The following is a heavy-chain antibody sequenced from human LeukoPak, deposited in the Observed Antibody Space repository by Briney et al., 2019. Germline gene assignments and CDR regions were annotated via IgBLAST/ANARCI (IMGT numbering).Heavy chain of an antibody. CDR1: GFTVSSNY. CDR2: IYSGGTT. CDR3: ARGGYDGFDH. D-gene: IGHD5-12*01. Sequence: PGGSLRLSCAASGFTVSSNYMSWVRQATGKGLEWVSIIYSGGTTYYADSVKGRFTISRDNSKNTLYLQMNSLRAEDTAVYSCARGGYDGFDHWGQGTLVTVSS. J-gene: IGHJ4*02. V-gene: IGHV3-53*01.